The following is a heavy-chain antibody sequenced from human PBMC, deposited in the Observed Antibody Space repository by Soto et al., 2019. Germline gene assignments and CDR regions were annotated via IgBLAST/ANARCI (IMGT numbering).Heavy chain of an antibody. D-gene: IGHD2-15*01. Sequence: QVQLVQSGAEVKKPGSSVKVSCKASGGTFSSYTISWVRQAPGQGLEWMGRIIPILGIANYAQKFQGRVKITADKSPSTAYMELSSLRSEDTAVYYCARDSGYCSGGSCQIEGPLDYWGQGTLVTVSS. V-gene: IGHV1-69*08. J-gene: IGHJ4*02. CDR2: IIPILGIA. CDR1: GGTFSSYT. CDR3: ARDSGYCSGGSCQIEGPLDY.